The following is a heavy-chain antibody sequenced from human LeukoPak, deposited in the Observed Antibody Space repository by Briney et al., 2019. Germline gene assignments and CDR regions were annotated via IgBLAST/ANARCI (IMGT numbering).Heavy chain of an antibody. CDR3: ARGWGWLQLPGDYYYMDV. CDR2: IYSGGST. J-gene: IGHJ6*03. Sequence: GGSLRLSCAASGFTVSSNYMSCVRQAPGKGLEWVSVIYSGGSTYYADSVKGRFTISRDNSENTLYLQMNSLRADDTAVYYCARGWGWLQLPGDYYYMDVWGKGTTVTVSS. V-gene: IGHV3-53*01. CDR1: GFTVSSNY. D-gene: IGHD5-24*01.